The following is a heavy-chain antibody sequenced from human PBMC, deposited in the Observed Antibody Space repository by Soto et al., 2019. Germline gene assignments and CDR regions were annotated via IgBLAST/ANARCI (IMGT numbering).Heavy chain of an antibody. CDR2: ISYDGSNK. CDR1: GFTFSSYA. D-gene: IGHD2-15*01. CDR3: ARERCSGGSCYSDYYYGMDV. J-gene: IGHJ6*02. V-gene: IGHV3-30-3*01. Sequence: GVSLRLSCAASGFTFSSYAMHWVRQAPGKGLEWVAVISYDGSNKYYADSVKGRFTISRDNSKNTLYLQMNSLRAEDTAVYYCARERCSGGSCYSDYYYGMDVWGQGTTVTVSS.